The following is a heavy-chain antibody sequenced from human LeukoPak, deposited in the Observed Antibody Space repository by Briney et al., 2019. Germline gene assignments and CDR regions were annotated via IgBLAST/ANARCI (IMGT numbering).Heavy chain of an antibody. D-gene: IGHD3-10*01. Sequence: ASVKLSCKASGYTFTSYGISWVRQAPGQGLEWMGWISAYNGNTNYAQKLQGRVTMTTDKSTSTAYMELRSLRSDDTAVYYCARGTMVRGVILNFDYWGQGTLVTVSS. CDR3: ARGTMVRGVILNFDY. CDR1: GYTFTSYG. J-gene: IGHJ4*02. V-gene: IGHV1-18*04. CDR2: ISAYNGNT.